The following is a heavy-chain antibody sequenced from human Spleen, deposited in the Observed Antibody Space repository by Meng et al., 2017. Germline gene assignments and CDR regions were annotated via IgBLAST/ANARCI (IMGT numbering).Heavy chain of an antibody. CDR3: AKDLPGYDDYYAFDI. CDR2: ISGSSTSI. CDR1: GFTFSSYA. J-gene: IGHJ3*02. V-gene: IGHV3-23*01. Sequence: GGSLRLSCAASGFTFSSYAMSWVRQAPGKGLEWVSFISGSSTSIAYADSVRGRLTISRDNSKNTLYLQMSSLRAEDTALYYCAKDLPGYDDYYAFDIWGQGTMVTVSS. D-gene: IGHD4-17*01.